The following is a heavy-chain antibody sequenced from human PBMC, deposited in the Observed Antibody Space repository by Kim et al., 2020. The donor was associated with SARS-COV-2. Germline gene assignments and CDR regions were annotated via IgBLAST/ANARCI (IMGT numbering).Heavy chain of an antibody. CDR2: ISDDGESH. Sequence: GGSLRLSCAASGFPFSVAPMHWVRQRPGKGLEWVAGISDDGESHYYADFVRGRFAFSRDNSNNMLYLQLSSLEIDDTAVYYCAKEAYTSGFTGCFKIRGR. CDR1: GFPFSVAP. CDR3: AKEAYTSGFTGCFKI. D-gene: IGHD3-10*01. J-gene: IGHJ2*01. V-gene: IGHV3-30*09.